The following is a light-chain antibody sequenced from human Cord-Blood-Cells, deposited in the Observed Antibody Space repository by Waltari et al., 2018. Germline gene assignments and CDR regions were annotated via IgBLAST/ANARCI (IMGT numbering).Light chain of an antibody. CDR2: EVS. J-gene: IGLJ3*02. Sequence: QSALTQPASVSGSPGQSITIPCTGTSSDVGSYNLVSWYQQHPGKAPKLMIYEVSKRPSWVSNRFSGAKSGNTASLTISGLQDEDEADYYCCSYAGSSTPWVFGGGTKLTVL. CDR3: CSYAGSSTPWV. CDR1: SSDVGSYNL. V-gene: IGLV2-23*02.